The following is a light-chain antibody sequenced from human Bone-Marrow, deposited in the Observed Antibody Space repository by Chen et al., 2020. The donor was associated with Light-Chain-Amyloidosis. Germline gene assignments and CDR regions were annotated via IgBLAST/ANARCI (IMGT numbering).Light chain of an antibody. CDR1: QNVLYSSNNKNY. J-gene: IGKJ1*01. Sequence: DIVMTQSPDSLAGSLGEWATINCKSSQNVLYSSNNKNYLAWYQQRPGQPPKLLIYWTSTREFGVPDRFRGSGSGTDFTLTISSLKAEDVAVYYCQQYYSSPWTFGQGTRVEIK. CDR2: WTS. V-gene: IGKV4-1*01. CDR3: QQYYSSPWT.